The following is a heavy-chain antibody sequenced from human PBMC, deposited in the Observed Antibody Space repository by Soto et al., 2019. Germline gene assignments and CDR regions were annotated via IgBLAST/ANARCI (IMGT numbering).Heavy chain of an antibody. CDR3: ARWVGATYYFDY. D-gene: IGHD1-26*01. CDR2: IYHSGST. V-gene: IGHV4-38-2*01. Sequence: SETLSLTCAVSGYSISSGYYWGWIRQPPGKGLEWIGSIYHSGSTYYNPSLKSRVTISVDTSKNQFSLKLSSVTAADTAVYYCARWVGATYYFDYWGQGTLV. J-gene: IGHJ4*02. CDR1: GYSISSGYY.